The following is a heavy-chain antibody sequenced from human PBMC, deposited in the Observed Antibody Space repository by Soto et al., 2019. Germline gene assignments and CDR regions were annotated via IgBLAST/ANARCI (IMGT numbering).Heavy chain of an antibody. V-gene: IGHV3-48*03. CDR2: ISVSGNIR. J-gene: IGHJ4*02. D-gene: IGHD2-2*01. CDR3: VRDNMRAGSAAALDF. Sequence: EMQLAESGGGLVQPGGSLRLSCNASGFALSTYEIHWVRQAPGKGLEWISYISVSGNIRKYADSVDGRFSISRDNGAKPIHLHPNSLSADDTAVYFFVRDNMRAGSAAALDFWGQGTLVIVSS. CDR1: GFALSTYE.